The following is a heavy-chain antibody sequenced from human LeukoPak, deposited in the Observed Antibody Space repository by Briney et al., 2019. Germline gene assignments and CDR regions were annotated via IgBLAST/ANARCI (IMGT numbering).Heavy chain of an antibody. CDR3: ARDLTQTGTTMFDAFDI. CDR2: IKQDGSGK. CDR1: GFTFSSYW. V-gene: IGHV3-7*01. D-gene: IGHD1-1*01. J-gene: IGHJ3*02. Sequence: GSLRLSCAASGFTFSSYWMSWVRQAPGKGLEWVANIKQDGSGKYYVDSVKGRFTISRDNAKNSLYLQMNSLRAEDTAVYYCARDLTQTGTTMFDAFDIWGQGTMVTVSS.